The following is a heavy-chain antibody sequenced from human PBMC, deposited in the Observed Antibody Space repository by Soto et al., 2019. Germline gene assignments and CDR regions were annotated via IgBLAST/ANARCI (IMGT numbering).Heavy chain of an antibody. V-gene: IGHV3-49*04. CDR3: ITSDYYDSSGYYYDAFDI. Sequence: GGSLRLSCTASGFTFGDYAMSWVRQAPGKGLEWVGFIRSKAYGGTTEYAASVKGRFTISRDDSKSIAYLQMNSLKTEDTAVYYCITSDYYDSSGYYYDAFDIWGQGTMVTVSS. D-gene: IGHD3-22*01. CDR1: GFTFGDYA. J-gene: IGHJ3*02. CDR2: IRSKAYGGTT.